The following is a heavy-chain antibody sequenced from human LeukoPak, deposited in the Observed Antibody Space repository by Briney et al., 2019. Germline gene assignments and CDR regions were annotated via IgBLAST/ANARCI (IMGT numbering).Heavy chain of an antibody. J-gene: IGHJ4*02. CDR3: AGVAWSGYQYFDY. CDR2: IYYSGST. CDR1: GGSISSYY. D-gene: IGHD3-3*01. Sequence: SETLSLTCTVSGGSISSYYWSWIRQPPGKGLEWIGSIYYSGSTYYNPSLKSRVTISVDTSKNQFSLKLSSVTAADTAVYYCAGVAWSGYQYFDYWGQGTLVTVSS. V-gene: IGHV4-59*05.